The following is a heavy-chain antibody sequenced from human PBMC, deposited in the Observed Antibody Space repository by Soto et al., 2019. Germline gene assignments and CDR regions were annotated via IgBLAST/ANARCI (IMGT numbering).Heavy chain of an antibody. CDR3: ATSGGGWYLY. D-gene: IGHD6-19*01. V-gene: IGHV1-8*01. CDR2: LNPNSGDT. J-gene: IGHJ4*02. Sequence: ASVKASCKASGYTFSSYDINWVRQATGQGLEWMGWLNPNSGDTGYAQKFQGRVTLTRNTSINTAYIELSSLTSDDTAVYYCATSGGGWYLYWGQGTLVTSPQ. CDR1: GYTFSSYD.